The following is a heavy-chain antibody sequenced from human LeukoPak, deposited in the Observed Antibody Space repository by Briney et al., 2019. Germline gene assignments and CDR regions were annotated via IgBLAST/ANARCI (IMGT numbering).Heavy chain of an antibody. D-gene: IGHD3-3*01. Sequence: PSETLSLTCTVSGGSISSYYWSWIRQPAGKGLEWIGRIYTSGSTNYNPSLKSRVTMSVDTSKNQFSLKLSSVTAADTAVYYCARTTYYDFWSGYYKPDAFDIWGQGTMVTVSS. CDR1: GGSISSYY. V-gene: IGHV4-4*07. CDR2: IYTSGST. CDR3: ARTTYYDFWSGYYKPDAFDI. J-gene: IGHJ3*02.